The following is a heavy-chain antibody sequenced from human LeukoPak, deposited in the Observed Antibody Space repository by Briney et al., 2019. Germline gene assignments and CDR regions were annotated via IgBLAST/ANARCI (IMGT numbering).Heavy chain of an antibody. Sequence: GGSLRLSCAASGFTYNVYWMGWVRQAPGKGLEWVADIKHDGSETYHVDFVKGRFTISRDNAESSLYLQMNSLRAEDTALYYCVRHSYDSSGWSFDMWGQGTMVTVSP. J-gene: IGHJ3*02. V-gene: IGHV3-7*01. CDR1: GFTYNVYW. CDR3: VRHSYDSSGWSFDM. CDR2: IKHDGSET. D-gene: IGHD3-22*01.